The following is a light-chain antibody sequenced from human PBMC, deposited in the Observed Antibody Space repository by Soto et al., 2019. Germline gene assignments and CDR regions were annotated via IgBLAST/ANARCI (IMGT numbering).Light chain of an antibody. J-gene: IGLJ2*01. Sequence: QSVLTQPPSASGSPGQSVTISCTGTSSDVGGYNYVSWYQQHPGKAPKLMIYEVSKRPSGVPDRFSGSKSGNTASLTVSGLQAVDEADYYYSSYAGSNNLVFGGGTKLTVL. V-gene: IGLV2-8*01. CDR2: EVS. CDR3: SSYAGSNNLV. CDR1: SSDVGGYNY.